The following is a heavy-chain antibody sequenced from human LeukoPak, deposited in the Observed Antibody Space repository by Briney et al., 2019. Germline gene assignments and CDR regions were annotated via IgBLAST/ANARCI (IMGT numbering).Heavy chain of an antibody. CDR2: IYYSGST. CDR1: GGSISSYY. J-gene: IGHJ5*02. CDR3: ARLVEGYSNSSGWFDP. D-gene: IGHD6-6*01. Sequence: SETLSLTCTVPGGSISSYYWSWIRQPSGKGLEWIGYIYYSGSTNYNPSLKSRVTISVDTSKNQFSLKLSSVTAADTAVYYCARLVEGYSNSSGWFDPWGQGTLVTVSS. V-gene: IGHV4-59*08.